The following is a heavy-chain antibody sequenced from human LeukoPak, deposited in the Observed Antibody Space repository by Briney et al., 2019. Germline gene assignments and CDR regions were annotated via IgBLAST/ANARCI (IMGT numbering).Heavy chain of an antibody. D-gene: IGHD1-26*01. J-gene: IGHJ6*03. CDR2: MNPNSGNT. CDR3: AKAGSPYYYYYYMDV. V-gene: IGHV1-8*01. CDR1: GYTFTSYD. Sequence: ASVKVSCKASGYTFTSYDINWVRQATGQGLEWMGWMNPNSGNTGYAQKFQGRVTMTRNTSISTAYMELSSLRAEDTAVYYCAKAGSPYYYYYYMDVWGKGTTVTISS.